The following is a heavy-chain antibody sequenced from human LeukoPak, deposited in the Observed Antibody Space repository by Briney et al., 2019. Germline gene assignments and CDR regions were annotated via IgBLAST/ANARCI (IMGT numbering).Heavy chain of an antibody. J-gene: IGHJ4*02. CDR1: GGTFSRYA. V-gene: IGHV1-69*13. Sequence: SVKVSCKASGGTFSRYAISWVRQAPGQGLEWMGGIIPISGTTNYAQKFQGRVTITADESTSTAYMELSSLRSEDAAMYYCATYCSSANCYIWGYYFDSWGQGTLVTVSS. CDR3: ATYCSSANCYIWGYYFDS. CDR2: IIPISGTT. D-gene: IGHD2-2*01.